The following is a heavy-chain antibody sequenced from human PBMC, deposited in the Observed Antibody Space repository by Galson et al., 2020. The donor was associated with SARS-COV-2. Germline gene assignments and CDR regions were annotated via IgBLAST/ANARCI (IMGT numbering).Heavy chain of an antibody. J-gene: IGHJ4*02. CDR3: ARRYCTNGVCHLFTTGIDY. CDR1: GGSISSSSYY. D-gene: IGHD2-8*01. CDR2: IYYSGST. Sequence: SETLSLTCTVSGGSISSSSYYWGWIRQPPGKGLEWIGSIYYSGSTYYNPSLKSRVTISVDTSKNQFSLKLSSVTAADTAVYYCARRYCTNGVCHLFTTGIDYWGQGTLVTVSS. V-gene: IGHV4-39*07.